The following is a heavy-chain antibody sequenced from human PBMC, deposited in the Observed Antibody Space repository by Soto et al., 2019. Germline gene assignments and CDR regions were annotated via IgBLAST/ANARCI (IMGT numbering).Heavy chain of an antibody. CDR2: INPSGRST. Sequence: QVQLVQSGAEVKKPGASVKVSCKASGYTFTSYYMHWVRHAPGQGLEWMGIINPSGRSTCNAQKFQGRITMTRDTSTSTVYMELSSMGSEDKAVYYCARDRGTDYGGGFDYWGQGTLVTVSS. CDR3: ARDRGTDYGGGFDY. V-gene: IGHV1-46*03. D-gene: IGHD4-17*01. J-gene: IGHJ4*02. CDR1: GYTFTSYY.